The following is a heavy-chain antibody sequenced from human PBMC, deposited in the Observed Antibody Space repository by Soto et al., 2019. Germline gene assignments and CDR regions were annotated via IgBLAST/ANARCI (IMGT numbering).Heavy chain of an antibody. CDR3: ARGNGGSYDWFDP. CDR2: MIPNSGNT. Sequence: ASVKVSCKASGYTFTRYDINCVRQATGQGLEWMGWMIPNSGNTGYAQKFQGRLTMTRNTSISTAYMELSSLRSEDTAVYYCARGNGGSYDWFDPWGQGTLVTVSS. J-gene: IGHJ5*02. D-gene: IGHD1-26*01. CDR1: GYTFTRYD. V-gene: IGHV1-8*01.